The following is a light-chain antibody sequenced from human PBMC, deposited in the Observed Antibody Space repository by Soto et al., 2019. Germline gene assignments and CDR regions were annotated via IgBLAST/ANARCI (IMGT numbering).Light chain of an antibody. Sequence: QSVLTQPPSVSGAPGQRVTISCTGSSSNIGAGYDVHWYQQLPGTAPKLLIYGNSNRPSEVPDRFSGSKSGTSASLAITWLQAEDEADYYCQSYDSSLSGWVFGGGTKVTVL. CDR1: SSNIGAGYD. J-gene: IGLJ3*02. V-gene: IGLV1-40*01. CDR3: QSYDSSLSGWV. CDR2: GNS.